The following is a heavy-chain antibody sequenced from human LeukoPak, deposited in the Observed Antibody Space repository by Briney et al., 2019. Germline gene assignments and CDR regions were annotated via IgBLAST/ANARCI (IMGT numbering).Heavy chain of an antibody. D-gene: IGHD6-19*01. CDR2: ISYDGSNK. CDR1: GFTFSNYA. J-gene: IGHJ4*02. Sequence: GGSLRISCAASGFTFSNYAVHWVRQAPGKGLKWVAVISYDGSNKYYADSVKGRFTISRDNSKNTLYLQMNSLRAEDTAVYYCAKGRHSSGWKSYFDYWGQGTLVTVSS. V-gene: IGHV3-30*04. CDR3: AKGRHSSGWKSYFDY.